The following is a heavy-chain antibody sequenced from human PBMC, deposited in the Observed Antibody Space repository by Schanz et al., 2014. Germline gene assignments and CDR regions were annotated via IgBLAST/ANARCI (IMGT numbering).Heavy chain of an antibody. J-gene: IGHJ4*02. CDR1: GFTFSTST. V-gene: IGHV3-15*01. Sequence: EVQLVESGGGLVQPGGSLRLSCAASGFTFSTSTMHWVRQAPGKGLEWVGRIKGKTDGGTADYAAPMKGRFTISRDDSKNTLFLQMNSLETEDTAVYYCARKVVATIGGYYDNWGQGTLVIVSS. CDR2: IKGKTDGGTA. CDR3: ARKVVATIGGYYDN. D-gene: IGHD5-12*01.